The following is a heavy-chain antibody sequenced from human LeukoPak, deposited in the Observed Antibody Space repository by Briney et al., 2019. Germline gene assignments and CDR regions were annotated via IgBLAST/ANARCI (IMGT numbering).Heavy chain of an antibody. CDR2: INNDGSTT. D-gene: IGHD3-10*01. CDR3: ARAVAYYYVSGNYYPGAFDV. Sequence: PGGSLRLSCAASGLTYKSYWKHGARQAPGKGLVGVSNINNDGSTTGYADSVKGRFTISRDNSKNTLYLQMNSLRADDTAVYYCARAVAYYYVSGNYYPGAFDVWGQGTMVTVSS. CDR1: GLTYKSYW. J-gene: IGHJ3*01. V-gene: IGHV3-74*01.